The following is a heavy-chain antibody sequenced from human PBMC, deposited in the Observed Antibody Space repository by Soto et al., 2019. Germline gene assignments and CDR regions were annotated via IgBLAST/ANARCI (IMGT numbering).Heavy chain of an antibody. CDR3: TTPTRYCSGGSCYSRRGYYYYYGMDV. Sequence: KPGGSLRLSCAASGFTFSNAWMIWVRRAPGEGLEWVGRIKSKTDGGTTDYAAPVKGRFTISRDDSKNTLYLQMNSLKTEDTAVYYCTTPTRYCSGGSCYSRRGYYYYYGMDVWGQGTTVTVSS. CDR1: GFTFSNAW. V-gene: IGHV3-15*01. CDR2: IKSKTDGGTT. J-gene: IGHJ6*02. D-gene: IGHD2-15*01.